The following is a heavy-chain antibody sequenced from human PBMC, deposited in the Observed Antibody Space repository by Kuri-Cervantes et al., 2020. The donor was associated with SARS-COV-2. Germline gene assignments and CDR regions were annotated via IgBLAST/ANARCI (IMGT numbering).Heavy chain of an antibody. D-gene: IGHD4-17*01. CDR2: ISGSGGST. CDR1: GFIFSDYA. V-gene: IGHV3-23*01. J-gene: IGHJ2*01. Sequence: GGSLRLSCAASGFIFSDYAMTWVRQAPGKGLEWVSAISGSGGSTYYADSVQGRFTISRDNSKNTLYLQMNSLRAEDTAVYYCARNPTYGDYPYWYFDLWGRGTLVTVSS. CDR3: ARNPTYGDYPYWYFDL.